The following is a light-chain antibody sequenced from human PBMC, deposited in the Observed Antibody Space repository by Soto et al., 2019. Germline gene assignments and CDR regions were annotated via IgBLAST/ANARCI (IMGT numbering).Light chain of an antibody. CDR3: QQYNNWGT. J-gene: IGKJ1*01. CDR2: GAS. V-gene: IGKV3-15*01. CDR1: QSVSSD. Sequence: IVMTQSPATLSVSPGERATLSCRASQSVSSDLAWYQQKPGQAPRLLIYGASTTATGIPAWFSGSGSGTEFSLTISSLQSEDVAVYYCQQYNNWGTFGRGTKVEIK.